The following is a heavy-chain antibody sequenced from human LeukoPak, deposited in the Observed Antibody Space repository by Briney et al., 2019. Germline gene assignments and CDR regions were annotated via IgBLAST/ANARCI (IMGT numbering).Heavy chain of an antibody. CDR3: AKGHRYFDWLLYCDY. CDR1: GFTFSRYA. Sequence: GGSLRLSCAASGFTFSRYAMYWVRQAPGKGLEWVAVISYDGSYKYYVDPVKGRFTISRDNSKNTLYLQMNSLRAEDTAVYYCAKGHRYFDWLLYCDYWGQGTPVTVSS. V-gene: IGHV3-30*18. J-gene: IGHJ4*02. CDR2: ISYDGSYK. D-gene: IGHD3-9*01.